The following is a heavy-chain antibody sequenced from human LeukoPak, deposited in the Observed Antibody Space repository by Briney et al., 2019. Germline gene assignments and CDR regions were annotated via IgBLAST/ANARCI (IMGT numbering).Heavy chain of an antibody. CDR3: ASSYQLLRPYAFDI. CDR2: IYTSGST. V-gene: IGHV4-4*07. CDR1: GGSISSYY. D-gene: IGHD2-2*01. J-gene: IGHJ3*02. Sequence: SETLSLTCTVSGGSISSYYWSWIRQPAGKGLEWIGRIYTSGSTNYNPSLKSRVTMSVDTSKNQFSPKLSSVTAADTAVYYCASSYQLLRPYAFDIWGQGTMVTVSS.